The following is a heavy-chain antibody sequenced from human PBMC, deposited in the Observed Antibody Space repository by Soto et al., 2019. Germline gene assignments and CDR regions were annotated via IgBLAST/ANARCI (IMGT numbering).Heavy chain of an antibody. Sequence: GGSLRLSCAASGFTFSSYSMNWVRQAPGKGLEWVSSISSSSSYIYYADSVKGRFTISRDNAKNSLYLQMNSLRAEDTAVYYCVAVVVVAATYPDPWGQGTLVTVSS. CDR2: ISSSSSYI. J-gene: IGHJ5*02. CDR1: GFTFSSYS. D-gene: IGHD2-15*01. V-gene: IGHV3-21*01. CDR3: VAVVVVAATYPDP.